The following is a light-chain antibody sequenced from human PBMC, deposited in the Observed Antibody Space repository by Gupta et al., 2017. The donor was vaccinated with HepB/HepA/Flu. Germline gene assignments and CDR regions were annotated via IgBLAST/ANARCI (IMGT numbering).Light chain of an antibody. J-gene: IGLJ1*01. CDR3: QSYDSSLSGYV. V-gene: IGLV1-40*01. Sequence: QSVLTQPPSVPGAPVQRVTISCTGSSSNIGAGYDVHWYQQLPGTAPKLLIYGNSNRPSGVPDRFSGSKSGTSASLAITGLQAEDEADYYCQSYDSSLSGYVFGTGTKVTAL. CDR1: SSNIGAGYD. CDR2: GNS.